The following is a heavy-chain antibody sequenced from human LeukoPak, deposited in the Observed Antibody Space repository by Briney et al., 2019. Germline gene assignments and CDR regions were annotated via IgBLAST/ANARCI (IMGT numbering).Heavy chain of an antibody. CDR1: GYTFTGYY. V-gene: IGHV1-2*02. CDR3: ARVRYSSSLWY. J-gene: IGHJ4*02. Sequence: EASVKVSCKASGYTFTGYYMHWVRQAPGQGLEWMGWINPNSGGTNYAQKFQGRVTMTRDTSISTAYMELSRLRSDDTAVCYCARVRYSSSLWYWGQGTLVTVSS. CDR2: INPNSGGT. D-gene: IGHD6-6*01.